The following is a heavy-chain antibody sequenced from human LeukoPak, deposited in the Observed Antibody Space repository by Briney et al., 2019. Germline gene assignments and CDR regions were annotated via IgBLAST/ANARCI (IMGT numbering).Heavy chain of an antibody. J-gene: IGHJ5*02. CDR3: ARDKVIASAGTPNWFDP. D-gene: IGHD6-13*01. CDR1: GYTFTSFG. V-gene: IGHV1-18*01. Sequence: ASVTVSCTASGYTFTSFGISWVRPAPGQGLEWVGWISAYDGNTNYAQRFQDRVTMTTDTSTTTAYMELRSLRSDDTAVYYCARDKVIASAGTPNWFDPWGQGTQVTVSS. CDR2: ISAYDGNT.